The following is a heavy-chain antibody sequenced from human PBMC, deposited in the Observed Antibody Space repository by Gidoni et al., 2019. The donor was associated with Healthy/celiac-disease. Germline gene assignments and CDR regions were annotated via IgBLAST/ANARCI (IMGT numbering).Heavy chain of an antibody. CDR1: GGSIRSSSYY. V-gene: IGHV4-39*01. Sequence: QLQLQESGPGLVKPSETLSRTCTVPGGSIRSSSYYWGWIRQPPGKGLEWMGSIYYSGSTYYNPSLKSLVTISVDTSKNQFSLKLSSVTAADTALYYCAGLGERGIGYWGQGTLVTVSS. J-gene: IGHJ4*02. D-gene: IGHD2-15*01. CDR3: AGLGERGIGY. CDR2: IYYSGST.